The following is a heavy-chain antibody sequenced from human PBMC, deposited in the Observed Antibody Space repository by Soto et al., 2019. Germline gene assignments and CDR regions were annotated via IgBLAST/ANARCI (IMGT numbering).Heavy chain of an antibody. D-gene: IGHD3-10*01. V-gene: IGHV1-3*01. CDR2: INAGNGNT. CDR1: GYTFTSYA. Sequence: ASVKVSCKASGYTFTSYAMHWVRQAPGQRLEWMGWINAGNGNTKYSQKFQGRVTITRDTSASTAYMELSSLRSEDTAVYYCARDYYYGSGRSSRRFDYWGQGTLVTVSS. J-gene: IGHJ4*02. CDR3: ARDYYYGSGRSSRRFDY.